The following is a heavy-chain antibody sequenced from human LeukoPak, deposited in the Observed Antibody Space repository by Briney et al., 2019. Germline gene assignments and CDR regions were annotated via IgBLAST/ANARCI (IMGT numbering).Heavy chain of an antibody. CDR2: ISPNSGDT. J-gene: IGHJ5*02. V-gene: IGHV1-2*02. CDR3: ARESACGTTNCLAPADWLDP. CDR1: GYTFTGYY. D-gene: IGHD2-2*01. Sequence: GASVKVSCKASGYTFTGYYMHWVRQAPGQGLEWMGWISPNSGDTNIAQKFQGRLTMTRNTSIATSYMEVDSLTSDDTADYYCARESACGTTNCLAPADWLDPWGQGTLVIVSS.